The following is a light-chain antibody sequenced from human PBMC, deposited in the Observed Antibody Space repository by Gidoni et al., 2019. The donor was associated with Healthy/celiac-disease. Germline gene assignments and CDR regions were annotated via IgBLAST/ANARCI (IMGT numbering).Light chain of an antibody. V-gene: IGKV1-39*01. CDR1: QSISSY. CDR3: QQSYSTPPGYT. Sequence: DIQLTQSPSSLSASVGDRVTITCRASQSISSYVNWYQQKPGKAPKLLIYAASSLQSGVPSRFSGSGSVTDFTLTISSLQPEDFATYYCQQSYSTPPGYTFGQGTKLEIK. CDR2: AAS. J-gene: IGKJ2*01.